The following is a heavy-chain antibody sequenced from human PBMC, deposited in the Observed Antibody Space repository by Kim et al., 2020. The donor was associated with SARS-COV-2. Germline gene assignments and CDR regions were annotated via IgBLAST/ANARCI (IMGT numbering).Heavy chain of an antibody. CDR1: GFTFGDYA. J-gene: IGHJ3*02. Sequence: GGSLRLSCAASGFTFGDYAMHWVRQAPGKGLEWVSGISWNSGSIGYADSVKGRFTISRDNAKNSLYLQMNSLRAEDTALYYCAKDILAGDLGAFDIWGQGTMVTVSS. D-gene: IGHD7-27*01. V-gene: IGHV3-9*01. CDR2: ISWNSGSI. CDR3: AKDILAGDLGAFDI.